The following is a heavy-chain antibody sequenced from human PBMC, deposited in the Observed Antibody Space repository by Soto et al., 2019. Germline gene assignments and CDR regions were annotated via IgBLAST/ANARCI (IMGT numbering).Heavy chain of an antibody. CDR1: GFTFSSYA. CDR2: ISCSGGST. J-gene: IGHJ6*03. Sequence: PGGSLRLSCAASGFTFSSYAMSWVRQAPGKGLEWGSAISCSGGSTYYADSVKGRFTISRDNSKNTLYLQMNSLRAEDTAVYYCAKAAHYYYYYYMDVWGKGTTVTVSS. V-gene: IGHV3-23*01. CDR3: AKAAHYYYYYYMDV.